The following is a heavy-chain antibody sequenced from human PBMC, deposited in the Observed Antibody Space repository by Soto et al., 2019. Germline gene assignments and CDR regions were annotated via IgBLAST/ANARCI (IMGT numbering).Heavy chain of an antibody. Sequence: ASVKVSCKASGYTLTSYAMHWVRQAPGQRLEWMGWINAGNGNTKYSQKFQGRVTITRDTSASTAYMELSSLRSEDTAVYYCARGGTTVTPTYSNDAFDIWGQGTMVTVSS. CDR3: ARGGTTVTPTYSNDAFDI. V-gene: IGHV1-3*01. CDR1: GYTLTSYA. CDR2: INAGNGNT. J-gene: IGHJ3*02. D-gene: IGHD4-17*01.